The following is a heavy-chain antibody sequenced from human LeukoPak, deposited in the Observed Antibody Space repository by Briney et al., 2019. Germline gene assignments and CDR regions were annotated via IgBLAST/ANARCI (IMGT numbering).Heavy chain of an antibody. D-gene: IGHD1-26*01. J-gene: IGHJ4*02. V-gene: IGHV4-59*01. CDR1: GGSLSSYY. Sequence: ETLSLTCTVSGGSLSSYYWSWIRQPPGKGLEWIGYIYSRGLTRGSTNYNPSLKSRVTLSVDTSKNQFSLKLSSVTAADTAVYYCARDQEYSGSYYRYFDFWGQGALVTVSS. CDR3: ARDQEYSGSYYRYFDF. CDR2: IYSRGLTRGST.